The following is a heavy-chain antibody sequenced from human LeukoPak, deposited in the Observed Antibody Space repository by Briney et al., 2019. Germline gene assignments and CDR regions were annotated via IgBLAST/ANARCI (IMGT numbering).Heavy chain of an antibody. J-gene: IGHJ6*03. CDR1: GFIFSGYT. Sequence: GGSLRLSCEASGFIFSGYTMHCIRQTPDKGLEWGAIISHDGSGEYSADSVKGRFKVSRDNSKNTLYLEMNSLRREDTAVYYCARDGGYCSGNGCYRTWNMDVWGKGTTVTVSS. V-gene: IGHV3-30*01. CDR3: ARDGGYCSGNGCYRTWNMDV. CDR2: ISHDGSGE. D-gene: IGHD2-2*02.